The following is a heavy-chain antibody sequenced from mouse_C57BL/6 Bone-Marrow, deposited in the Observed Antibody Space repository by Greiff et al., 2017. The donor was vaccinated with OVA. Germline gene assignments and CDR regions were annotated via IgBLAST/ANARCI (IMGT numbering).Heavy chain of an antibody. D-gene: IGHD1-1*01. V-gene: IGHV2-9-1*01. J-gene: IGHJ1*03. CDR2: IWTGGGT. Sequence: VQLVESGPGLVAPSQSLSITCTVSGFSLTSYAISWVRQPPGKGLEWLGVIWTGGGTNYNSALKSRLSISKDNSKSQVFLKMNSLQTDDTARYYCARKGGITTVVADWYFDVWGTGTTVTVSS. CDR3: ARKGGITTVVADWYFDV. CDR1: GFSLTSYA.